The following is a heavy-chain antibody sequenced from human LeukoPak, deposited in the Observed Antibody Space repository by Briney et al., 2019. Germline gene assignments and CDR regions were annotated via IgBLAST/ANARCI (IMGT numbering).Heavy chain of an antibody. CDR1: GFSFTIYA. CDR3: AKEVYSSGWYVRRNHIDY. CDR2: ISYDGSNK. J-gene: IGHJ4*02. V-gene: IGHV3-30-3*01. Sequence: QSGGSLKLSCAASGFSFTIYAMHWFRQAPGKGLEWVAVISYDGSNKYYTDSVKGRFTISRDNSKNTLYLQMNSLRAEDTAVYYCAKEVYSSGWYVRRNHIDYWGQGTLVTVSS. D-gene: IGHD6-19*01.